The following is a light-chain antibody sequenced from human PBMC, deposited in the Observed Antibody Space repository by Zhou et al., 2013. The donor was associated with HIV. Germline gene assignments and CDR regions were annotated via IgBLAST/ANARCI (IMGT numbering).Light chain of an antibody. J-gene: IGKJ4*01. CDR3: QQRSNWLT. CDR2: DAS. CDR1: QSVSSY. Sequence: EIVLTQSPATLSLSPGERATLSCRASQSVSSYRLAWYQQKPGRAPRLLIYDASTRATGIPARFSGSGSGTDFTLTITSLEAEDFAVYYCQQRSNWLTFGGGTKVEIK. V-gene: IGKV3-11*01.